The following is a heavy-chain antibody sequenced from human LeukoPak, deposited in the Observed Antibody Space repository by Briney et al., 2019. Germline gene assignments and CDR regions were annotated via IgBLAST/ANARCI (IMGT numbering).Heavy chain of an antibody. CDR2: ISAYNGNT. D-gene: IGHD1-26*01. J-gene: IGHJ4*02. CDR3: ASGSYSFYYFDY. Sequence: ASVKVSCKASGYTFTSYGISWVRQAPGQGLEWMGWISAYNGNTDYAQKLQGRVTMTRDTSISTAYMELSRLRSDDTAVYYCASGSYSFYYFDYWGQGTLVTVSS. V-gene: IGHV1-18*01. CDR1: GYTFTSYG.